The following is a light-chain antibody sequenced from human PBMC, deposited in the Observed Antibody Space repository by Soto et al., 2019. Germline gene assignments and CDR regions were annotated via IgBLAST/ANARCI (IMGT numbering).Light chain of an antibody. CDR1: QSLLHIAGQTH. J-gene: IGKJ5*01. CDR2: EVS. V-gene: IGKV2D-29*02. CDR3: LQSTDVRPN. Sequence: DVVMTQAPLSLSATPGQPASISCRSSQSLLHIAGQTHLFWYLQKPGQSPQLLIYEVSNRFSGVTDRFSGRGSGTDFTLTISRVEADDFGLYYCLQSTDVRPNFGKGTRLEI.